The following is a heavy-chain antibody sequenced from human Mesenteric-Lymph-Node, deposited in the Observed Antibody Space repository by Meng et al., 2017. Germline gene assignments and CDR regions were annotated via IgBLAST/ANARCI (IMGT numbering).Heavy chain of an antibody. CDR1: GFTFSSYA. CDR3: ARPHYYDTRHYYYGMDV. D-gene: IGHD3-22*01. Sequence: GESLKVSCAASGFTFSSYAMSWVRQAPGKGLEWVSAISGSGGSTYYADSVKGRFTISRDNSKNTLYLQMNSLRPEDTAVYYCARPHYYDTRHYYYGMDVWGQGTTVTVSS. J-gene: IGHJ6*02. CDR2: ISGSGGST. V-gene: IGHV3-23*01.